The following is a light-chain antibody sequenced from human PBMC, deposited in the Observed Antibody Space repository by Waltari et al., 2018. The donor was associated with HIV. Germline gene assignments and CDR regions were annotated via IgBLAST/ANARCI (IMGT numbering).Light chain of an antibody. V-gene: IGLV2-14*03. J-gene: IGLJ3*02. CDR2: DVS. CDR1: SHDVGGYNY. Sequence: PGQSITISCTGSSHDVGGYNYVSWYQQHPGKAPRLMIYDVSTRPSGVSDRFSGAKSGDTASLTISGLQPEDEADYYCESYTSTSVWVFGGGTRLTVL. CDR3: ESYTSTSVWV.